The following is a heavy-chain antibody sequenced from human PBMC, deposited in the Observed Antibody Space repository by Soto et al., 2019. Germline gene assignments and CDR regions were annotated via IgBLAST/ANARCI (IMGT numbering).Heavy chain of an antibody. Sequence: PGGSLRLSCAASGFTFSSYAMHWVRQAPGKGLEWVSVIYTGGSTYYADSVKGRFTISRDNSKNRLFLQMNSLRAEDTAIYYCAKCMGSSWIGVIDNWGQGTLVTVSS. V-gene: IGHV3-NL1*01. D-gene: IGHD6-13*01. CDR3: AKCMGSSWIGVIDN. CDR1: GFTFSSYA. CDR2: IYTGGST. J-gene: IGHJ4*02.